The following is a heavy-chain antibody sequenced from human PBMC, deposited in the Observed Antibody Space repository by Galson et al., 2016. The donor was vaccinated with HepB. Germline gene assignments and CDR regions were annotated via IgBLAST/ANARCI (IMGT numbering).Heavy chain of an antibody. D-gene: IGHD1-1*01. CDR1: GGSISSGGYY. CDR3: ARLTSTGTFDAFDV. CDR2: IYYSRTT. Sequence: TLSLTCDVSGGSISSGGYYWSWIRQLPGNGLEWIGYIYYSRTTYYNPSLTSRLSISADTSKNQFSLELSSVTAADTPVYFCARLTSTGTFDAFDVWGQGTMVTVSS. V-gene: IGHV4-31*11. J-gene: IGHJ3*01.